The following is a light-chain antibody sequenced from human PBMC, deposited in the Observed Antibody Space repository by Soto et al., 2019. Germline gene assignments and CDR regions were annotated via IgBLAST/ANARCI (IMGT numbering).Light chain of an antibody. CDR3: QQRTNSPPWT. Sequence: EIVLTQSPATLSLSPGEGASLSCRASQNISTSLPWYQQRPGQVPRLLIYGVSKRAPAMPPRFSGSGSGTDFTLSVSGLETEDFATYYCQQRTNSPPWTFGQGTRVELK. J-gene: IGKJ1*01. V-gene: IGKV3-11*01. CDR1: QNISTS. CDR2: GVS.